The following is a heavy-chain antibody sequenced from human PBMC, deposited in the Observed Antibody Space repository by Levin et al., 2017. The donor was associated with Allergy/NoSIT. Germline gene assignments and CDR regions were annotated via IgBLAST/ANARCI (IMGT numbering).Heavy chain of an antibody. CDR3: SKSLGGGNSAAGFDH. Sequence: LPGGSLRLSCEVSGFNFRSYGMQWVRQAPGKGLEWVAAIWYDGSTKYYGDSVKGRFTISRDNSKNTLYLQMDSLRVGDTAVYFCSKSLGGGNSAAGFDHWGQGTLVTVSS. CDR2: IWYDGSTK. V-gene: IGHV3-33*06. CDR1: GFNFRSYG. J-gene: IGHJ4*02. D-gene: IGHD4-23*01.